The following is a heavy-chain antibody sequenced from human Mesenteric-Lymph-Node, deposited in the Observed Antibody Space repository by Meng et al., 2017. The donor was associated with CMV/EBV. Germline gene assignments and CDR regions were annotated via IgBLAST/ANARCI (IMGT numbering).Heavy chain of an antibody. V-gene: IGHV3-15*01. CDR1: GFTFSNAW. CDR2: IKSKTDGGTT. D-gene: IGHD3-9*01. CDR3: INSFGYFDWLSFDY. Sequence: GESLKISCAASGFTFSNAWMSWVRQAPGKGLEWVGRIKSKTDGGTTDYAAPVKGRFTISRDDSKNTLYLQMNSLKTEDTAVYYCINSFGYFDWLSFDYWGQGTLVTVSS. J-gene: IGHJ4*02.